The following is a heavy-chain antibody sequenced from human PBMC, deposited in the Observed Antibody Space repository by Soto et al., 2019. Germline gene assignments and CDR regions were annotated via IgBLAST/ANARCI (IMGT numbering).Heavy chain of an antibody. CDR1: GYSFTNFW. V-gene: IGHV5-51*01. CDR2: IYPGDSET. CDR3: ATQHPLDSSGWYN. Sequence: GESLKISCKASGYSFTNFWLGWVRQMPGKGLEWLGIIYPGDSETRYSPSFQGQVTISADRSISTAYLQWSSLKASDTAIYYCATQHPLDSSGWYNWGQGTLVTVSS. D-gene: IGHD6-19*01. J-gene: IGHJ4*02.